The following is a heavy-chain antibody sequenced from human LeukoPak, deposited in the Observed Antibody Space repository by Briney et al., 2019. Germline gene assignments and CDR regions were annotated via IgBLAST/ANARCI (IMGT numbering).Heavy chain of an antibody. V-gene: IGHV3-33*01. D-gene: IGHD1-26*01. J-gene: IGHJ4*02. CDR3: AAAVGAHFDY. CDR2: IWYDGSNK. Sequence: PGGSLRLSCAASGFTFSSYGMHWVRQAPGKGLEWVAVIWYDGSNKYYADSVKGRFTISRDNSKNTLYLQMNSLRAEDTAVYYCAAAVGAHFDYRGQGTLITVSS. CDR1: GFTFSSYG.